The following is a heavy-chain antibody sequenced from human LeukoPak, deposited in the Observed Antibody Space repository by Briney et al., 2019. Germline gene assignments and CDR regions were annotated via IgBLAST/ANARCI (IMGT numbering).Heavy chain of an antibody. CDR3: ARGDQTSLLWFGELRPARGIGAY. D-gene: IGHD3-10*01. Sequence: ASVKVSCKASGGTFSSYAISWVRQAPGQGLEWMGGIIPIFGTANYAQKFQGRVTITADESTSTAYMELSSLRSEDTAVYYCARGDQTSLLWFGELRPARGIGAYWGQGTLVTVSS. V-gene: IGHV1-69*13. CDR1: GGTFSSYA. CDR2: IIPIFGTA. J-gene: IGHJ4*02.